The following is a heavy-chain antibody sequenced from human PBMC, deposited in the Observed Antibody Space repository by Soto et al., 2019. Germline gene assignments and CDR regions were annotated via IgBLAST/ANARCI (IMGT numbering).Heavy chain of an antibody. CDR3: AREGDAVALTSYYYGMDV. V-gene: IGHV3-30-3*01. CDR1: GFTFSSYA. D-gene: IGHD3-16*01. J-gene: IGHJ6*02. Sequence: QVQLVESGGGVVQPGRSLRLSCAASGFTFSSYAMHWVRQAPGKGLEWVAVISYDGSNKYYADSVKGRFTISRDNSKNTLYRQMNSLRAEDTAVYYCAREGDAVALTSYYYGMDVWGQGTTVTVSS. CDR2: ISYDGSNK.